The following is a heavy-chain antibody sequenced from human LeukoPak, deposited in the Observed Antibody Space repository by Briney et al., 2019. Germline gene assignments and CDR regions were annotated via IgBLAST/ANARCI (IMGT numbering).Heavy chain of an antibody. CDR1: GYTFTSYG. CDR2: ISAYNGNT. V-gene: IGHV1-18*01. Sequence: VASVKVSCKASGYTFTSYGISWVRQAPGQGLEWMGWISAYNGNTNYAQKLQGRVTMTTDTSPSTAYMELRSLRSDDTAVYYCARRSVVPAAISYYYYYYMDVWGKGTTVTVSS. D-gene: IGHD2-2*02. J-gene: IGHJ6*03. CDR3: ARRSVVPAAISYYYYYYMDV.